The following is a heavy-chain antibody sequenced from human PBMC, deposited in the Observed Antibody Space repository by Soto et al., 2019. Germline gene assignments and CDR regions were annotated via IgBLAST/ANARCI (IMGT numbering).Heavy chain of an antibody. CDR3: AKDGAPRYCTRSSCHPAGAY. CDR2: ISYDGSNE. CDR1: GFTFTTYA. J-gene: IGHJ4*02. D-gene: IGHD2-15*01. V-gene: IGHV3-30*04. Sequence: GGSLRLSCVASGFTFTTYAMQWVRQAPGKGLEWVAAISYDGSNEHYADSVKGRFTISRDYSKKMLYLQMDSLRPEDTAVYYCAKDGAPRYCTRSSCHPAGAYWGQGTLVTVSS.